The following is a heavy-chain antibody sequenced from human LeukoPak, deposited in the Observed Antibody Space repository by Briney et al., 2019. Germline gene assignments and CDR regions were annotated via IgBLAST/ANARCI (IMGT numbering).Heavy chain of an antibody. Sequence: PGGSLRLSCAASGFTFSSYSMNWVRQAPGKGLEWVSSISSSLSYIFYADSVKGRFTISRDNAKNSLYLQMNSLRAEDTAVYYCARVMFSSSTELDYWGQGTLVTVSS. D-gene: IGHD6-13*01. CDR3: ARVMFSSSTELDY. V-gene: IGHV3-21*01. J-gene: IGHJ4*02. CDR1: GFTFSSYS. CDR2: ISSSLSYI.